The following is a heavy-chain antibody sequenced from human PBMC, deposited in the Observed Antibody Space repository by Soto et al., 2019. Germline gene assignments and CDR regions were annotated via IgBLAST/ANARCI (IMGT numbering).Heavy chain of an antibody. CDR1: GGSISSGGYY. D-gene: IGHD5-12*01. CDR3: ARDKRDGYKT. V-gene: IGHV4-31*03. CDR2: IYYSGST. J-gene: IGHJ5*02. Sequence: SETLSLTCTVSGGSISSGGYYWSWIRQHPGKGLEWIGYIYYSGSTYYNPSLKSRVTISVDTSKNQFSLKLSSVTAADTAVYYCARDKRDGYKTWGQGTLVTVSS.